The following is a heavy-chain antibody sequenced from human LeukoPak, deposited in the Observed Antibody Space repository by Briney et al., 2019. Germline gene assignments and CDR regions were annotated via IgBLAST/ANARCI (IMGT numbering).Heavy chain of an antibody. CDR2: ISAYNGNT. J-gene: IGHJ4*02. CDR3: ARDLFRRNILTGRIPFDY. D-gene: IGHD3-9*01. V-gene: IGHV1-18*01. CDR1: GYTFTSYG. Sequence: ASVKVSCKASGYTFTSYGISWVRQAPGQGLEWMGWISAYNGNTNYAQKLQGRVTMTTDTSTSTAYMELRSLRSDDTAVYYCARDLFRRNILTGRIPFDYWAREPWSSSPQ.